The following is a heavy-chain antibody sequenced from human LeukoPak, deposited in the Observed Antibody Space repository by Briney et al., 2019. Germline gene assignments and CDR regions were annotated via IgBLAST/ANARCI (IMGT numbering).Heavy chain of an antibody. Sequence: GSLRLSCAASGFTFSSYEMNWVRQAPGKGLEWVSYISSSGSTIYYADSVKGRFTISRDNAKNSLYLQMNSLRAEDTAVYYCAKEMTGVRYFDWLPFDYWGQGTLVTVSS. D-gene: IGHD3-9*01. CDR2: ISSSGSTI. CDR1: GFTFSSYE. J-gene: IGHJ4*02. V-gene: IGHV3-48*03. CDR3: AKEMTGVRYFDWLPFDY.